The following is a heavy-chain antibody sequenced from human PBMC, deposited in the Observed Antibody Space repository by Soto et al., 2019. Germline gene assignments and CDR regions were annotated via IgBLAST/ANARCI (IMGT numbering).Heavy chain of an antibody. CDR1: GYTFTSYA. V-gene: IGHV1-3*01. J-gene: IGHJ4*02. D-gene: IGHD5-12*01. CDR3: ARDVSGSGYSGFDY. CDR2: INAGNGNT. Sequence: ASVKVSCKASGYTFTSYAMHWVRQAPGQRLEWMGWINAGNGNTKYSQKFQGRVTITRDTSASTAYMELSSLRSEDTAVYYCARDVSGSGYSGFDYWGQGTLVTVSS.